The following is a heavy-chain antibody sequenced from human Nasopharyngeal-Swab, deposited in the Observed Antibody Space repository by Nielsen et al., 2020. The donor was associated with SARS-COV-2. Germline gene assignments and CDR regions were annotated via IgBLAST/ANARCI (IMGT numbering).Heavy chain of an antibody. CDR3: AKNRDSVAGTPDDAFDI. J-gene: IGHJ3*02. CDR2: IYYGGDIT. D-gene: IGHD6-19*01. V-gene: IGHV3-23*03. Sequence: WIRQPPGKGLEWVSVIYYGGDITYYADSVKGRFTTSRDNFKNTVHLQMNSLRADDTAIYYCAKNRDSVAGTPDDAFDIWGQGTMVTVSS.